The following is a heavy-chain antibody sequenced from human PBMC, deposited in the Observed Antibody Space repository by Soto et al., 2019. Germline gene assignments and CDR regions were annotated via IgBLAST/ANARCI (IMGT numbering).Heavy chain of an antibody. CDR3: ASLREEGYYYGMDV. CDR1: GGSISSSSYY. D-gene: IGHD4-17*01. V-gene: IGHV4-39*01. CDR2: IYYSGST. J-gene: IGHJ6*02. Sequence: SETLSLTCTVSGGSISSSSYYWGWIRQPPGKGLEWIGSIYYSGSTYYNPSLKSRVTISVDTSKNQFSLKLSSVTAADTAVYYCASLREEGYYYGMDVWGQGTTVTVSS.